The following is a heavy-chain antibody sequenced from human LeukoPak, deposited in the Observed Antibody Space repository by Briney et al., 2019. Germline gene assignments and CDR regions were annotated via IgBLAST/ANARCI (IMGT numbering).Heavy chain of an antibody. D-gene: IGHD3-3*02. CDR2: IGTAGDT. J-gene: IGHJ4*02. Sequence: PGGSLRLSCAAPGFTFSSYDMHWVRQATGKGLEWVSAIGTAGDTYYPGSVKGRFTISRENAKNSLYLQMNSLRAGDTAVYYCARAGISAPGFDYWGQGTLVTVSS. CDR3: ARAGISAPGFDY. V-gene: IGHV3-13*04. CDR1: GFTFSSYD.